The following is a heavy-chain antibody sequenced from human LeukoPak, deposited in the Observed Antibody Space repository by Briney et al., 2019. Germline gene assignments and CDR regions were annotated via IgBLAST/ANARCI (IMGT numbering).Heavy chain of an antibody. Sequence: ASVKVSCKVSGYTLTELSMHWVRQAPGKGLEGMGGFDPEDGETIYAQKFQGRVTMTEDTSTDTAYMELSSLRSEDTAVYYCATDRKSPDYYDSSGSRTKPHFDYWGQGTLVTVSS. D-gene: IGHD3-22*01. CDR1: GYTLTELS. CDR3: ATDRKSPDYYDSSGSRTKPHFDY. CDR2: FDPEDGET. V-gene: IGHV1-24*01. J-gene: IGHJ4*02.